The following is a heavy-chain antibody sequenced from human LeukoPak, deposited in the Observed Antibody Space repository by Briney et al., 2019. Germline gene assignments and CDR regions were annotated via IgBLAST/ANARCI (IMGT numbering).Heavy chain of an antibody. V-gene: IGHV1-8*02. D-gene: IGHD6-19*01. Sequence: GASVKVSCKASGYTFTGYYMHWVRQATGQGLEWMGWMSPNSGYTGYAQKFQGTVTMTRNTSISTAYMELSSLRSEDTAVYYCARGRYSSGSYGDYYFDYWGQGTLVTVSS. CDR3: ARGRYSSGSYGDYYFDY. J-gene: IGHJ4*02. CDR1: GYTFTGYY. CDR2: MSPNSGYT.